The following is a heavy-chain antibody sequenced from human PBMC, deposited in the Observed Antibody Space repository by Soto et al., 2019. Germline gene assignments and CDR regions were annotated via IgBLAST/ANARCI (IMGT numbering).Heavy chain of an antibody. CDR2: TYYRSKWYN. V-gene: IGHV6-1*01. Sequence: SQTLSLTCAISGDSVSSNSAAWNWIRQSPSRGLEWLGRTYYRSKWYNDYAVSVKSRITINPDTSKNQFSLQLNSVTPEDTAVYYCARQGLLWFGELLQDQYMDVWGKGTTVTVSS. CDR3: ARQGLLWFGELLQDQYMDV. CDR1: GDSVSSNSAA. D-gene: IGHD3-10*01. J-gene: IGHJ6*03.